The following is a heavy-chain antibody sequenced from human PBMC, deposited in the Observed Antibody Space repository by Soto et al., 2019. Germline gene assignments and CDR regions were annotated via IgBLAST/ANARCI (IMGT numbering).Heavy chain of an antibody. D-gene: IGHD2-2*01. CDR2: IIPIFGTA. J-gene: IGHJ3*02. CDR1: GGTFSSYA. V-gene: IGHV1-69*13. Sequence: SVKVSCKASGGTFSSYAISWVRQAPGQGLEWMGGIIPIFGTANYAQKFQGRVTITADESTSTAYMELSSLRSEDTAVYYCARDMREEGFIPRGPRGDAFDIWGQGTMVSVSS. CDR3: ARDMREEGFIPRGPRGDAFDI.